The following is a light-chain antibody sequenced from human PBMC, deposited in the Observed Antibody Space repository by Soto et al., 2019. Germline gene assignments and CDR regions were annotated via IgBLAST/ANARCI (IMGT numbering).Light chain of an antibody. Sequence: DIQMTQSPSSLSASVGDRVTITCQTSQNVNTYLNWYQQKPGKAPKLLIYAASTLQSGVPSRFSGSGSGTDFTLTISCLQSEDFATYYCQQYYSYPSLTFGGGTKVDIK. CDR1: QNVNTY. V-gene: IGKV1-39*01. CDR3: QQYYSYPSLT. J-gene: IGKJ4*01. CDR2: AAS.